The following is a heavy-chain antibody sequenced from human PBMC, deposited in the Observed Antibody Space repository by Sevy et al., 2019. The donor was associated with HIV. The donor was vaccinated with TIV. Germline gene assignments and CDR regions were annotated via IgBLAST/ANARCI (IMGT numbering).Heavy chain of an antibody. CDR3: ARVVGFTFGGVIVPTRAFDI. D-gene: IGHD3-16*02. J-gene: IGHJ3*02. CDR2: IYYSGST. Sequence: SETLSLTCTVSGGSISSGGYYWSWIRQHPGKGLEWIGYIYYSGSTYYNPSLKSRVTISVDTFKNQCSLKLSSVTAAETAVYYWARVVGFTFGGVIVPTRAFDIWGQGTMVTVSS. V-gene: IGHV4-31*03. CDR1: GGSISSGGYY.